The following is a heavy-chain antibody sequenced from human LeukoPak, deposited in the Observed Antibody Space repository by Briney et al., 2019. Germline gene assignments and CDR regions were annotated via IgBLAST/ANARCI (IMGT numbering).Heavy chain of an antibody. CDR1: GYTFTGYY. Sequence: ASVKVSCKASGYTFTGYYMHWVRQAPGQGLEWMGWINPNSGGTNYAQKFQGSVTMTRDTSSSTAYMELSRLRSDDTAVYYCARDRRKSKNWFDPWGQGTLVTVSS. CDR2: INPNSGGT. V-gene: IGHV1-2*02. J-gene: IGHJ5*02. CDR3: ARDRRKSKNWFDP.